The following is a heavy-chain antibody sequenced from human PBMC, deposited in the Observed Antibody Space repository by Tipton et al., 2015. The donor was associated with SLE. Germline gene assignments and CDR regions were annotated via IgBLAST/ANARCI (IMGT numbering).Heavy chain of an antibody. CDR2: NTTNENT. Sequence: LRLSCTVSGGSISSFFWCWIRQPAGGGLGWIGRNTTNENTNYNPSLKSRVTMSVDTSKNHFSLKLISVTAADTAVYYCAREFLNPVTTVHYYFDLWGRGTLVTVSS. CDR1: GGSISSFF. D-gene: IGHD4-11*01. J-gene: IGHJ2*01. CDR3: AREFLNPVTTVHYYFDL. V-gene: IGHV4-4*07.